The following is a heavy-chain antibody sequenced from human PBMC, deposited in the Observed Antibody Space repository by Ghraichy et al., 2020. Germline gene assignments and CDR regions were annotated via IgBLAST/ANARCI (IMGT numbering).Heavy chain of an antibody. J-gene: IGHJ4*02. CDR1: GFTFGDYA. V-gene: IGHV3-23*01. Sequence: GGSLRLSCAASGFTFGDYAMNWVRQAPGKGLEWVSAMSNNGGAIYYADSVKGRFTISRDNSQNTLYLQMNNLRAEDTAVYYCAKAPNRVSTAGVSWGQGTLVAVSS. CDR3: AKAPNRVSTAGVS. CDR2: MSNNGGAI. D-gene: IGHD5/OR15-5a*01.